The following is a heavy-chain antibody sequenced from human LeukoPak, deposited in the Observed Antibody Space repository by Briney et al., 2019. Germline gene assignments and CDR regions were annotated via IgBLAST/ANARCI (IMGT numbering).Heavy chain of an antibody. D-gene: IGHD2-2*01. CDR3: ARGGVPAALYGMDV. CDR1: GGTFISYA. CDR2: IIPIFGTA. J-gene: IGHJ6*04. Sequence: ASVTVSCKASGGTFISYAISWVRQAPGQGLEWMGGIIPIFGTANYAQKFQGRVTITADESTSTAYMELSSLRSEDTAVYCCARGGVPAALYGMDVWGKGTTVTVSS. V-gene: IGHV1-69*01.